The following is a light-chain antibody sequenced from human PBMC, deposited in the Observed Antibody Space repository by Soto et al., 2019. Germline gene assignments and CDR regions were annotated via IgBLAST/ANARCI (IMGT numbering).Light chain of an antibody. CDR3: QVWDSSSDHVV. CDR2: YDS. J-gene: IGLJ2*01. CDR1: NIGSKS. V-gene: IGLV3-21*02. Sequence: SYELTQPPSVSVAPGQTARITCGGNNIGSKSVHWNQQKSGQAPALVGYYDSDRPSGIPERFSGSNFGNTATLTISRVEAVDEADYYCQVWDSSSDHVVFGGGTKLTVL.